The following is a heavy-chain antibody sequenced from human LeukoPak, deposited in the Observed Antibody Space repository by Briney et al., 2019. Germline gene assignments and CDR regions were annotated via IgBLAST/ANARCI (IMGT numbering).Heavy chain of an antibody. V-gene: IGHV4-34*01. CDR1: GGSFSGYY. J-gene: IGHJ4*02. D-gene: IGHD3-10*01. Sequence: PSETLSLTCAVYGGSFSGYYWSWIRQPPGKGLEWIGEINHSGSTNYNPSLKSRVTISVDASKNQFSLKLSSVTAADTAVYYCARVPPLWFGDIYWGQGTLVTVSS. CDR3: ARVPPLWFGDIY. CDR2: INHSGST.